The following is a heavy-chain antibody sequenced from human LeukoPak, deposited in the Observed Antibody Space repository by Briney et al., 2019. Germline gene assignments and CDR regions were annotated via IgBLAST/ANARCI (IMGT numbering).Heavy chain of an antibody. J-gene: IGHJ4*02. CDR3: AREQVGATGEAFDY. D-gene: IGHD1-26*01. V-gene: IGHV3-21*01. CDR1: GFTFSSYS. Sequence: GGSLRLSCAASGFTFSSYSMNWVRQAPGKGLEWVSSISSSSSYIYYADSVKGRFTISRDNAKNSLYLQMNSLRAEDTAVYYCAREQVGATGEAFDYWGQGTLVTVSS. CDR2: ISSSSSYI.